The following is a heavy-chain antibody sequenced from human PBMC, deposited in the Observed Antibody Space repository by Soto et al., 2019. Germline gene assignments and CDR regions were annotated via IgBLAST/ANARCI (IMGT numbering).Heavy chain of an antibody. CDR1: GVSIHNSHSF. Sequence: QVHLQESGPGLVKPSETLSLTCTVSGVSIHNSHSFWAWIRQPPGKGLQFIASVYHNGGAHYNSSLKSRVTISVDTANNQVSLSMRSLTAADTAFYYCGRVVEGATRHTDPDSWGQGILVTVSS. D-gene: IGHD2-21*01. V-gene: IGHV4-39*01. J-gene: IGHJ5*01. CDR2: VYHNGGA. CDR3: GRVVEGATRHTDPDS.